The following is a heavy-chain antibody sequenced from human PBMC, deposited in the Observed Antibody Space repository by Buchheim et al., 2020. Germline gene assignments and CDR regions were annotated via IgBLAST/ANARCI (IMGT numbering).Heavy chain of an antibody. Sequence: EVQLLESGGGLVQPGGSLRLSCAASGFTFSSYAMSWVRQAPGKGLEWVSAISGSGGSTYYADSVKGRFTISRDNSKNQLYLQMNSLRAEDTAVYYCAKSWGTSYNNHYYYYGMDVWGQGTT. CDR3: AKSWGTSYNNHYYYYGMDV. CDR2: ISGSGGST. D-gene: IGHD2-2*01. V-gene: IGHV3-23*01. J-gene: IGHJ6*02. CDR1: GFTFSSYA.